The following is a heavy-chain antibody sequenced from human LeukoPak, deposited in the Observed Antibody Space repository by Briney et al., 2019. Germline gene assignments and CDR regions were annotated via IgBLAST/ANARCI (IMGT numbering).Heavy chain of an antibody. CDR1: GFTFSYYS. CDR3: ARTDITMIVVPFDY. V-gene: IGHV3-48*04. Sequence: QLGGSLRLSCAASGFTFSYYSMNWVRQAPGKGLEWISYISDTSGSIFYADSVKGRFTISRDNAKNSLYLQMNSLRAEDTAVYYCARTDITMIVVPFDYWGQGTLVTVSS. D-gene: IGHD3-22*01. J-gene: IGHJ4*02. CDR2: ISDTSGSI.